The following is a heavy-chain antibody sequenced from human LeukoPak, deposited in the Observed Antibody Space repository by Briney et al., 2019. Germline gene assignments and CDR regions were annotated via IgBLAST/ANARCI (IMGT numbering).Heavy chain of an antibody. V-gene: IGHV3-23*01. Sequence: GGSLRLSCTASGFRFSNYAMNWVRQAPGKGLEWVSVISGGGSSTNYADSVKGRFTISRDNSRNTLYLQMDNLRAEDTAVYYCAREYSSSWSEDDAFDIWGQGTMVTVSS. D-gene: IGHD6-13*01. CDR3: AREYSSSWSEDDAFDI. J-gene: IGHJ3*02. CDR2: ISGGGSST. CDR1: GFRFSNYA.